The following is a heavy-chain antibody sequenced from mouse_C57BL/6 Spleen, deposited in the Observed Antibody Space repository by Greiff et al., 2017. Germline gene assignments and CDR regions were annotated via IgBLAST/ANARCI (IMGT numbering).Heavy chain of an antibody. CDR1: GFSLTSYG. V-gene: IGHV2-2*01. Sequence: QVQLQQSGPGLVQPSQSLSITCTVSGFSLTSYGVHWVRQSPGKGLEWLGVIWRGGSTDYNAAFISRLSISKDNSKSQVFFKMNSLQADDTAIYYCAREDGTLDYWGQGTTLTVSS. CDR2: IWRGGST. CDR3: AREDGTLDY. J-gene: IGHJ2*01. D-gene: IGHD1-1*01.